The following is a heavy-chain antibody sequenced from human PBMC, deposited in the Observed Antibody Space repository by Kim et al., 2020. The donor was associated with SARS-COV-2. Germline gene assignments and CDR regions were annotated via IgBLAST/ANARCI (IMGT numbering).Heavy chain of an antibody. J-gene: IGHJ6*02. CDR3: TTDSSVGATGYYYYYGMDV. D-gene: IGHD1-26*01. Sequence: GGSLRLSCAASGFTFSNAWMSWVRQAPGKGLEWVGRIKSKTDGGTTDYAAPVKGRFTISRDDSKNTLYLQMNSLKTEDTAVYYCTTDSSVGATGYYYYYGMDVWGQGTTVTVSS. CDR1: GFTFSNAW. CDR2: IKSKTDGGTT. V-gene: IGHV3-15*01.